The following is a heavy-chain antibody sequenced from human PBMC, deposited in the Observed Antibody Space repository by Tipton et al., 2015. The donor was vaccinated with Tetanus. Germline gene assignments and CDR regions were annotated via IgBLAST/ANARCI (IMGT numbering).Heavy chain of an antibody. V-gene: IGHV3-48*02. J-gene: IGHJ4*02. D-gene: IGHD6-13*01. CDR2: IGPSSTTI. CDR3: ARAAYSSTPDH. Sequence: SWVRQAPGKGLEWVLYIGPSSTTIYYADFVKGRFTISRDNAQNSLYLQMNSLGDEDTAVYYCARAAYSSTPDHWGQGTLVTVSS.